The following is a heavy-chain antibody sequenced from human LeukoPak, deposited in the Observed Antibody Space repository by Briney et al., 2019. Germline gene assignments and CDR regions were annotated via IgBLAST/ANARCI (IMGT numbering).Heavy chain of an antibody. V-gene: IGHV1-24*01. CDR1: GYTLTELS. CDR3: ARVKGYCSGGSCYSPYYYYYGMDV. CDR2: FDPEDGET. D-gene: IGHD2-15*01. Sequence: ASVKVSCKVSGYTLTELSMHWVRQAPGKGLEWMGGFDPEDGETIYAQKFQGRVTMTEDTSTDTAYMELSSLRSEDTAVYYCARVKGYCSGGSCYSPYYYYYGMDVWGQGTTVTVSS. J-gene: IGHJ6*02.